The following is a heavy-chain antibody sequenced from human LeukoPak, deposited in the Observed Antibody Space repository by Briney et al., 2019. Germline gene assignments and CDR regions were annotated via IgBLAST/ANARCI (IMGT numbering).Heavy chain of an antibody. J-gene: IGHJ3*02. CDR2: IRSKAYGGTT. D-gene: IGHD4-17*01. CDR1: GFTFGDYA. V-gene: IGHV3-49*03. Sequence: PGRSLRLSCTASGFTFGDYAMSWFRQAPRKGLEWVGFIRSKAYGGTTEYAASVKGRFTISRDDSKSIAYLQMNSLKTEDTAVYYCTRDSPTVTAILDAFDIWGQGTMVTVSS. CDR3: TRDSPTVTAILDAFDI.